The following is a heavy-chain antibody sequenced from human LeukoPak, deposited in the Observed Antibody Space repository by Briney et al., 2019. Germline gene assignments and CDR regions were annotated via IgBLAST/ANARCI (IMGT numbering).Heavy chain of an antibody. V-gene: IGHV3-49*04. J-gene: IGHJ4*02. D-gene: IGHD3-9*01. CDR3: TIGGRTYYDILTGYYTFDY. CDR1: GFTFGDYA. CDR2: IRSKAYGGTT. Sequence: GRSLRLSCTASGFTFGDYAMSWVRQAPGKGLEWVGFIRSKAYGGTTEYAAPVKGRFTISRDDSKSIAYLQMNSLKTEDTAVYYCTIGGRTYYDILTGYYTFDYWGQGTLVTVSS.